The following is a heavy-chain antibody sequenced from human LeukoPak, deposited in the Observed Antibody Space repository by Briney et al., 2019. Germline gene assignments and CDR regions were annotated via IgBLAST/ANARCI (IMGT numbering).Heavy chain of an antibody. Sequence: GASVKVSCKASGYTFTSYGISWVQQAPGQGLEWMGWISAYNGNTNYAQKLQGRVTMTTETSTTTAYMELRSLRSDDTAVYYCARGLSAAAGTQDSYQFDYWGQGTLVTVSS. J-gene: IGHJ4*02. V-gene: IGHV1-18*01. CDR2: ISAYNGNT. CDR3: ARGLSAAAGTQDSYQFDY. D-gene: IGHD6-13*01. CDR1: GYTFTSYG.